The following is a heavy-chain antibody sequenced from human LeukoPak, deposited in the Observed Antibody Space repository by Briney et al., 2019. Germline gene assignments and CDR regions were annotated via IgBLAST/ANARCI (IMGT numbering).Heavy chain of an antibody. D-gene: IGHD6-13*01. V-gene: IGHV3-33*01. CDR2: IWYDGSNK. CDR1: GFTFSSYG. J-gene: IGHJ4*02. CDR3: ARDMGQQHRKVYYFDY. Sequence: PGGSLRLSCAASGFTFSSYGMPWVRQAPGKGLEWVAVIWYDGSNKYYADSVKGRFTISRDNSKNTLYLQMNSLRAEDTAVYYCARDMGQQHRKVYYFDYWGQGTLVTVSS.